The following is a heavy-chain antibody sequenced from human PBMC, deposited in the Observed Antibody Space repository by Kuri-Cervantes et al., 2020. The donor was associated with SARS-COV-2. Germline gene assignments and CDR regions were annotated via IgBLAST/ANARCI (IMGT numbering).Heavy chain of an antibody. Sequence: SETLSLTCTVSGGSISSGGFYWSWIRQHPGKGLEWIAYIYYSGGTYYNPSLKSRVTISVDTSKNQFSLKLSSVTAADTAVYYCARGGRIAVAGILLPLYYYGMDVWGQGTTVTVSS. J-gene: IGHJ6*02. D-gene: IGHD6-19*01. CDR1: GGSISSGGFY. CDR3: ARGGRIAVAGILLPLYYYGMDV. V-gene: IGHV4-31*03. CDR2: IYYSGGT.